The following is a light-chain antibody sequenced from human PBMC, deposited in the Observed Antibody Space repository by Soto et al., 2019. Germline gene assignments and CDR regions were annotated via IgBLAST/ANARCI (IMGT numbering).Light chain of an antibody. CDR3: LQNHNYPRT. CDR1: QDISDD. V-gene: IGKV1-6*01. Sequence: AIQMTQSPSSLSASVVDIVTITCRARQDISDDVGWYQQTPGKAPKLLISGASRLESGVPSRFSGSGSGAAFPLTITSLRPEDSATYYCLQNHNYPRTFGQGTKVEI. CDR2: GAS. J-gene: IGKJ1*01.